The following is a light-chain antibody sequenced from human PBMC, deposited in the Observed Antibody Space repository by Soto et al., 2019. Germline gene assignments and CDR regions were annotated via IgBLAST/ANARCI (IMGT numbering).Light chain of an antibody. CDR1: SSDVAAYNY. CDR2: DVS. Sequence: QSVLTQPASVAGSPGQSITISCTGTSSDVAAYNYVSWYQQHPGKAPKLMVYDVSNRPSGVSNRFSGSKSGNPASLTISGLQAEDEADYYRSSSTSAGNHVFAPGPKVTVL. CDR3: SSSTSAGNHV. V-gene: IGLV2-14*03. J-gene: IGLJ1*01.